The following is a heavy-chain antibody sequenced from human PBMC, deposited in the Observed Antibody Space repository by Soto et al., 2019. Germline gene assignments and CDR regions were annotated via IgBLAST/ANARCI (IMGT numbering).Heavy chain of an antibody. Sequence: AETLTLTCAVSGVTISNYDWSWIRQAPGKGLDWMGYMYDSGSSKYNPSLKRRGTISVGTSQNQFFLKLKSVTAADTAVYYCTRVGGYYGDYPNFDSWGQGNLVTVSS. CDR3: TRVGGYYGDYPNFDS. J-gene: IGHJ4*02. D-gene: IGHD4-17*01. CDR2: MYDSGSS. CDR1: GVTISNYD. V-gene: IGHV4-59*01.